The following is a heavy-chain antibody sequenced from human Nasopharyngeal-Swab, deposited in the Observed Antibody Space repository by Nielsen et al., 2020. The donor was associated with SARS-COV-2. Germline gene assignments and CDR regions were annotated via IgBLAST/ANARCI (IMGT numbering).Heavy chain of an antibody. Sequence: WVRQAPGQRLEWMGWINAGNGNTKYSQKFQGRVTITRDTSASTAYMELSSLRSEDTAVYYCARQAVVVPAAMIPIGHYYYGMDVWGQGTTVTVSS. CDR3: ARQAVVVPAAMIPIGHYYYGMDV. J-gene: IGHJ6*02. D-gene: IGHD2-2*01. V-gene: IGHV1-3*01. CDR2: INAGNGNT.